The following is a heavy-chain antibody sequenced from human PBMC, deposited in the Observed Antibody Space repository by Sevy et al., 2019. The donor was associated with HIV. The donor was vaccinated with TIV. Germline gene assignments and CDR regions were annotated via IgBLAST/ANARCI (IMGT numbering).Heavy chain of an antibody. CDR3: ARARGIPHYYYGMDV. V-gene: IGHV5-51*01. D-gene: IGHD1-26*01. J-gene: IGHJ6*02. CDR1: GYSFTTYW. CDR2: IFPGDSDT. Sequence: GESLKISCKGSGYSFTTYWIGWVRQMPGKGLEWMGIIFPGDSDTRYSPSCQGQVIISADNSIGTAYLQWSSLKASDTAMYYCARARGIPHYYYGMDVWGQGTTVTVSS.